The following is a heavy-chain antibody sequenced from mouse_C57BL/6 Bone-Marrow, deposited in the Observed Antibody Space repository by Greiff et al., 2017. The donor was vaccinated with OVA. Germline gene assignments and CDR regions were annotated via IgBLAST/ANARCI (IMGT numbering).Heavy chain of an antibody. V-gene: IGHV7-1*01. CDR3: ARDDYYWYFDV. Sequence: EVKLVDSGGGLVQSGRSLRLSCATSGFTFSDFYMEWVRQAPGKGLEWIAASRNKANDYTTEYSASVKGRFIVSRDTSQSILYLQMNALRAEDPAIYYCARDDYYWYFDVWGTGTTVTVSA. J-gene: IGHJ1*03. CDR1: GFTFSDFY. CDR2: SRNKANDYTT.